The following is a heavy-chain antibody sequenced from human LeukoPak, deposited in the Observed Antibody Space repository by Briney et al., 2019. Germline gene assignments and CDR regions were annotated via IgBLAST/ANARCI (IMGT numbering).Heavy chain of an antibody. Sequence: SETLSLTCTVSGGSISSRSYYWGWIRQPPGKGLEWIGSIYYSGSTYYNPSLKSRVTISVDTSKNQFSLKLTSVTAADTAVYYCAREGYYGSGSVDYWGQGTLVTVSS. CDR2: IYYSGST. J-gene: IGHJ4*02. CDR3: AREGYYGSGSVDY. D-gene: IGHD3-10*01. CDR1: GGSISSRSYY. V-gene: IGHV4-39*07.